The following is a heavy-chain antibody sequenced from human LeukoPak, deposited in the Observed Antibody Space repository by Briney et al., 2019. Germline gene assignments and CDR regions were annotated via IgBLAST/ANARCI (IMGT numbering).Heavy chain of an antibody. V-gene: IGHV3-64*01. CDR1: GFTFSSYA. D-gene: IGHD3-16*01. CDR3: ARDGGNKGGDY. CDR2: ISSNGGST. J-gene: IGHJ4*02. Sequence: GGSLRLSCAAAGFTFSSYAMHWVRQAPGKGLVYVSAISSNGGSTYYANSVKGRFTISRDNSEDTLYLQMGSLRAEDMAVYYCARDGGNKGGDYWGQGTLVTVSS.